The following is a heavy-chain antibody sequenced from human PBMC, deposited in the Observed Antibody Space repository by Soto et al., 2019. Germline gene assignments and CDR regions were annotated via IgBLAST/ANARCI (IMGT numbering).Heavy chain of an antibody. Sequence: GGSLRLSCAASVFTFSSYSINWVRQAPGKGLEWVSSISSSGSYIYYADSVKGRFTISRDNAKNSLYLQMNSLRAEDTAVYYCARDEEDYYYGMDVWGQGTTVTV. CDR3: ARDEEDYYYGMDV. J-gene: IGHJ6*02. CDR1: VFTFSSYS. V-gene: IGHV3-21*01. CDR2: ISSSGSYI.